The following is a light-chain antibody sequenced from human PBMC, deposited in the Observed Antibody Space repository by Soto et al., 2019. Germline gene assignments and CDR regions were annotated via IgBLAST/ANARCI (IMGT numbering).Light chain of an antibody. Sequence: DIQMTQSPSTLSASVGDRVTITCRASQSISSWLAWYQQKPGKAPKLLIYDASSLESGVPSRFSGSGSGAEFTLTISRLQPEDVATYYCQHWSFGQGTKVDIK. J-gene: IGKJ1*01. CDR2: DAS. V-gene: IGKV1-5*01. CDR3: QHWS. CDR1: QSISSW.